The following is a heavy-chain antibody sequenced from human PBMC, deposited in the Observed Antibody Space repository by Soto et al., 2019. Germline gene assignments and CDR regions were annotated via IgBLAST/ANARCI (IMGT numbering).Heavy chain of an antibody. Sequence: SETLSLTCAVSGGSISSGGYSWSWIRQPPGKGLEWIGYIYYSGGTYYNTSLKSRVTISVDTSKKQFSLKLSSVTAEDTAVYYCARGGGRPRHFDYWGQGTLVTVSS. CDR1: GGSISSGGYS. V-gene: IGHV4-30-2*05. CDR3: ARGGGRPRHFDY. D-gene: IGHD3-16*01. CDR2: IYYSGGT. J-gene: IGHJ4*02.